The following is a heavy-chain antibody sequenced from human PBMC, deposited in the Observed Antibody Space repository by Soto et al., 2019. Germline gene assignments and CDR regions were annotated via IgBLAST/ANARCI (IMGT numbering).Heavy chain of an antibody. CDR1: GCAISNRNW. CDR2: IYHSGST. Sequence: SDSLSPTFINSGCAISNRNWCSWVGQPPGEGLEWIGEIYHSGSTNYNPSLKSRVTLSVDKSKNLFSLKLSSFTAADTAVYYCASVVVVTAIGYNWFDPWGQG. V-gene: IGHV4-4*02. J-gene: IGHJ5*02. D-gene: IGHD2-21*02. CDR3: ASVVVVTAIGYNWFDP.